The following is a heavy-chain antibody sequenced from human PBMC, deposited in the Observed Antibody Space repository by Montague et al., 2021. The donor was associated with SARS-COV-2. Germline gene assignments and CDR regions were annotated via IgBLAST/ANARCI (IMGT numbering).Heavy chain of an antibody. CDR3: ARDSGYYDSSGYSYDAFDI. CDR2: IYHTGST. V-gene: IGHV4-31*03. J-gene: IGHJ3*02. D-gene: IGHD3-22*01. Sequence: SLSLTCTVSGGSISSGGYYRSWIRQHPGKGLEWIGYIYHTGSTHYNPSLKSRVTISKETSKNHFSLNPSSVTAADSAVYYCARDSGYYDSSGYSYDAFDIWGQGTKVTVSS. CDR1: GGSISSGGYY.